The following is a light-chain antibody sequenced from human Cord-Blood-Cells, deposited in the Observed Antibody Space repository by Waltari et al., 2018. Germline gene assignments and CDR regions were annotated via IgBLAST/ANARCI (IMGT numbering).Light chain of an antibody. CDR2: DVS. CDR1: SSDVGGSNY. V-gene: IGLV2-14*01. CDR3: SSYTSSSTGV. Sequence: QSALTQPASVSGSPGQSITISCTGTSSDVGGSNYVSWYQQHPGKAPKLMIYDVSNRPSGVSNRFSGSKSGNTASLTISGLQAEDEADYYCSSYTSSSTGVFGTGTKVTVL. J-gene: IGLJ1*01.